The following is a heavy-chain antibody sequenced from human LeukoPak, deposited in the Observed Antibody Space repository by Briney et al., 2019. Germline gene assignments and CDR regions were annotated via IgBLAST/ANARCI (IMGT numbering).Heavy chain of an antibody. CDR1: GYTFTNYG. Sequence: ASVKVSCKASGYTFTNYGINWVRQAPGQGLEWMGWISPYSGNTNYSQKLQGRVTMTTDTSTTTAYMDLRSLRSDDTAVYYCARDLRAAAGTGYYYYYMDVWGKGTTVTVSS. D-gene: IGHD6-13*01. CDR2: ISPYSGNT. V-gene: IGHV1-18*01. CDR3: ARDLRAAAGTGYYYYYMDV. J-gene: IGHJ6*03.